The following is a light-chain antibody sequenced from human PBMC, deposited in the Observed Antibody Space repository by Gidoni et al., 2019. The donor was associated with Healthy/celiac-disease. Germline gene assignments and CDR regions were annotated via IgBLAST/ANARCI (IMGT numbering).Light chain of an antibody. J-gene: IGKJ1*01. Sequence: DIVMTQSPDPLAVSLGERATINCKSSQSVLYSSNNKNYLAWYQQKPGQPPTLLIYWASTRESGVPDRFSGSGSGTDFTLTISSLQAEDVAVYYCQQYYSTPWTFGQGTKVEIK. CDR3: QQYYSTPWT. CDR2: WAS. CDR1: QSVLYSSNNKNY. V-gene: IGKV4-1*01.